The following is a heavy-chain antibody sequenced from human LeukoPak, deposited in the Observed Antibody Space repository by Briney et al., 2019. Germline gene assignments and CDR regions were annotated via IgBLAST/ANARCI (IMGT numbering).Heavy chain of an antibody. CDR3: ARHGPYYDILTGSTNWFDP. CDR2: IDPSDSYT. Sequence: GESLKISCKGSGYSFTSYWISWVRQMPGKGLEWMGRIDPSDSYTNYSPSFQGHVTISADKSISTAYLQWSSLKAPDTAMYYCARHGPYYDILTGSTNWFDPWGQGTLVTVSS. CDR1: GYSFTSYW. J-gene: IGHJ5*02. V-gene: IGHV5-10-1*01. D-gene: IGHD3-9*01.